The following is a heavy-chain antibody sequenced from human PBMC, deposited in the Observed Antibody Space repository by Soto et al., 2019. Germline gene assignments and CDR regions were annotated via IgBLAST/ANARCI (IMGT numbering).Heavy chain of an antibody. V-gene: IGHV3-66*01. CDR1: GFTVSSNY. CDR3: AIDSLTLAGRDY. CDR2: IYSGGRK. Sequence: GGSLRLSCAASGFTVSSNYMSWVRQAPGKGLEWVSVIYSGGRKYYADSVKGRFNISRDNSKNTLHLQMNSLRVEDTAVYYCAIDSLTLAGRDYWGQGTLVTVSS. D-gene: IGHD1-26*01. J-gene: IGHJ4*02.